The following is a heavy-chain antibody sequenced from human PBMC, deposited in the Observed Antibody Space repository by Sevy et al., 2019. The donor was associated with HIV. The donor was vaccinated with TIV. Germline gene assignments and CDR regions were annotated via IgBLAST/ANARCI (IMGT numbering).Heavy chain of an antibody. CDR3: ARDRDDYASGRRHPYYYYHGMDV. D-gene: IGHD3-10*01. J-gene: IGHJ6*02. CDR2: ISSRSTYI. Sequence: GGSLRLSCVGSEFTFNDDFMTWVRQAPEKGLEWVSCISSRSTYIYYADSVKGRFTISRDNAKNSMFLQMNSLRPEDMAVYYCARDRDDYASGRRHPYYYYHGMDVWGQGTTVTVSS. V-gene: IGHV3-21*01. CDR1: EFTFNDDF.